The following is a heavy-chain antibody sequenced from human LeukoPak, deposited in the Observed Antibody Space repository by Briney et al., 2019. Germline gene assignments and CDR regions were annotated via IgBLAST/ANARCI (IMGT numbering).Heavy chain of an antibody. J-gene: IGHJ6*04. Sequence: PGGSLRLSCAASEFTFNNYWMNWVRQAPGKGLAWVANIKQDGSEKYYVDSVKGQFTISRDNAKNSLYLQMNSLRAEDTAEYYCARGRCMDVWGEGTTVTVPS. CDR3: ARGRCMDV. V-gene: IGHV3-7*01. CDR1: EFTFNNYW. CDR2: IKQDGSEK.